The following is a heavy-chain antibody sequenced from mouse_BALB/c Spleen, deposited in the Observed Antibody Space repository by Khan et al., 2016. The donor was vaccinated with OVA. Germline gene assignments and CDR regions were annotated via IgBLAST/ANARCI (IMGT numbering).Heavy chain of an antibody. CDR2: IDPENGET. CDR3: ARCGYFAWFTY. J-gene: IGHJ3*01. V-gene: IGHV14-1*02. CDR1: GFNIKDSY. Sequence: VQLQQSGAELVRPGALVKWSCKASGFNIKDSYMHWVTQRPEQGLVWIGWIDPENGETVYDPRFQGKASITSDTSYNTAYLQFSSLTSADTAVDYWARCGYFAWFTYWGQGTLVTVAA.